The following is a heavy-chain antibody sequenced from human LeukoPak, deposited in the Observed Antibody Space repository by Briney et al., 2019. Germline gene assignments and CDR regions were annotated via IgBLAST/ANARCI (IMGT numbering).Heavy chain of an antibody. D-gene: IGHD2-2*02. CDR1: RFTFSSYG. V-gene: IGHV3-23*01. J-gene: IGHJ4*02. CDR2: INGGGVST. Sequence: GGSLRLSCAASRFTFSSYGMSWVRQAPGKGLEWVSTINGGGVSTYYADSVKGRFTISRDNSKNTLYLQMNSLRAEDTAVYYCAKEDGYCSSTSCYRPPTYFDYWGQGTLVTVSS. CDR3: AKEDGYCSSTSCYRPPTYFDY.